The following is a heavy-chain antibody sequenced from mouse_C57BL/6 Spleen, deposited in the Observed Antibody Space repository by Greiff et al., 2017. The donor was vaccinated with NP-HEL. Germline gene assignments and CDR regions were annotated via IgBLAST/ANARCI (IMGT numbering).Heavy chain of an antibody. CDR3: TTGTRVLLRYYAMDY. D-gene: IGHD1-1*01. Sequence: EVQLQQSGAELVRPGASVKLSCTASGFNIKDDYMHWVKQRPEQGLEWIGWIDPENGDTEYASKFQGKATITADTSSNTAYLQLSSLTSEDTAVYDCTTGTRVLLRYYAMDYWGQGTSVTVSS. CDR2: IDPENGDT. J-gene: IGHJ4*01. CDR1: GFNIKDDY. V-gene: IGHV14-4*01.